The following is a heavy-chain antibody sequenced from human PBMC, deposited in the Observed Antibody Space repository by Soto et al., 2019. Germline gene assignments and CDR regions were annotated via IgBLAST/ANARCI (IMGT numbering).Heavy chain of an antibody. CDR1: GDPLKHKA. V-gene: IGHV1-18*01. D-gene: IGHD3-22*01. CDR2: ISPFNDNT. J-gene: IGHJ6*02. Sequence: GASVKVCCKASGDPLKHKASTWLRQATEQGGEGMGWISPFNDNTNYGQTLQGRVTLTTDTSTSTGDMELRSQRSDDKAVYYCARDQSFARPYYSAIDVCGHGTTV. CDR3: ARDQSFARPYYSAIDV.